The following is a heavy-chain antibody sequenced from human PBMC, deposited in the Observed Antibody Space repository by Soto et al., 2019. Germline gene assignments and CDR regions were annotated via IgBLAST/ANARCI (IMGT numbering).Heavy chain of an antibody. D-gene: IGHD4-17*01. Sequence: ASVKVSCKASGGTFSSYTISWVRQAPGQGLEWMGRIIPILGIANYAQKFQGRVTITADKSTSTAYMELSSLRSEDTAVYYCASRGISTVTTPGEYMDVWGKGTTVTVSS. CDR3: ASRGISTVTTPGEYMDV. CDR1: GGTFSSYT. J-gene: IGHJ6*03. V-gene: IGHV1-69*02. CDR2: IIPILGIA.